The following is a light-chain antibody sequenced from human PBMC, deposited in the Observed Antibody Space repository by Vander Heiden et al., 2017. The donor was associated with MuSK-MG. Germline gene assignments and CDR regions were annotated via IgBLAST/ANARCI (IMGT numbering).Light chain of an antibody. V-gene: IGLV3-1*01. Sequence: SYELTQPPAVSVSPGHTASITCPGNKVGDEYVSWYQQKPGQSPLLVIYEYSKRPSGIPERFSGSKSGNTATLTIRDTQAVDEADYYCQAWDSTFVFGGGTKLTVL. CDR1: KVGDEY. CDR3: QAWDSTFV. J-gene: IGLJ2*01. CDR2: EYS.